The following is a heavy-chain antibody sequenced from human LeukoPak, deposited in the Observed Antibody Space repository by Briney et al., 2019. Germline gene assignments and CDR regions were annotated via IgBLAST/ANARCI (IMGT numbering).Heavy chain of an antibody. Sequence: GGSLRLSCAASGFTFSSYAMHWVRQAPGKGLEWVAVISYDGSNKYYADSVKGRFTISRDNSKNTLYLQMNSLRAEDTAVYYCARYPLPPKYYDFWSGYLDVWGQGTTVTVSS. CDR2: ISYDGSNK. V-gene: IGHV3-30-3*01. J-gene: IGHJ6*02. CDR3: ARYPLPPKYYDFWSGYLDV. D-gene: IGHD3-3*01. CDR1: GFTFSSYA.